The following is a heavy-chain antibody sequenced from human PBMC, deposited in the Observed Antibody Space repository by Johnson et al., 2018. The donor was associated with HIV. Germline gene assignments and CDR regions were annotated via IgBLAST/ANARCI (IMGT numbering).Heavy chain of an antibody. D-gene: IGHD4-23*01. Sequence: QMLLVESGGGVVQPGGSLRLSCAASGFTFTTYGMHWVRQAPGKGLEWVAFIRYDGSNKYYVASVKGRFTISRDNFKNTLYLQMNSLRAEDTVVYYCAKSGPRGGNPDDAFDIWGQGTMVTVSS. CDR1: GFTFTTYG. V-gene: IGHV3-30*02. CDR3: AKSGPRGGNPDDAFDI. J-gene: IGHJ3*02. CDR2: IRYDGSNK.